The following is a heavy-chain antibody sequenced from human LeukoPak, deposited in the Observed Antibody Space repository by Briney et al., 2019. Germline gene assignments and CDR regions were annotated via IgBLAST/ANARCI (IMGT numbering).Heavy chain of an antibody. D-gene: IGHD3-22*01. CDR3: ARLRGDSSGYDALDI. V-gene: IGHV5-51*01. CDR1: GYRFTFYW. J-gene: IGHJ3*02. CDR2: IYPGDSDT. Sequence: GEALKISWKGSGYRFTFYWIGWGRQMPEKGLGWMGIIYPGDSDTNYTQSFQGHVTISADKSISTAYLQWSSLRASDTAMYYCARLRGDSSGYDALDIWGQGTMVTVSS.